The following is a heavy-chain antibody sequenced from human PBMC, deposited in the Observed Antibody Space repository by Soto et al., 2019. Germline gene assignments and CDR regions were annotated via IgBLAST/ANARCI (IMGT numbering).Heavy chain of an antibody. J-gene: IGHJ6*04. D-gene: IGHD2-15*01. CDR2: ISAYNGNT. Sequence: GASVKVSCKASGYTFTSYGISWVRQAPGQGLEWMGWISAYNGNTNYAQKLQGRVTMTTDTSTSTAYMELRSLRSDDTAVYYCARDRGLLVTMSYYYGMDVWGKGTTVTVSS. CDR3: ARDRGLLVTMSYYYGMDV. V-gene: IGHV1-18*01. CDR1: GYTFTSYG.